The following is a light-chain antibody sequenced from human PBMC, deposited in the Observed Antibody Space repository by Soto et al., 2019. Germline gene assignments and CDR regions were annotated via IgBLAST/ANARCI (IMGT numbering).Light chain of an antibody. CDR2: YAE. J-gene: IGLJ1*01. CDR3: CLYADGSIYF. V-gene: IGLV2-14*03. CDR1: SRDVGAYDY. Sequence: QSALTQPASVSGSPGQSITISCTGTSRDVGAYDYVSWYIQYPDKAPQLLIYYAEHRPSGVSSRFSGSKSGNTASLTISGLQAEDEGDYYCCLYADGSIYFFGTGTKLTVL.